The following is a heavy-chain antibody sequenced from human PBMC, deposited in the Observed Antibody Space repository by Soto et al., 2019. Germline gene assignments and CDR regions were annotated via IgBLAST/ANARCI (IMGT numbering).Heavy chain of an antibody. CDR1: GASISDYY. Sequence: SATLSLTFTVSGASISDYYWSWIRQPAGKGLECIGRIYASGNTNYNPSLKSRVTMSVDTSKDQFSLTLNSVTAADTAVYYCARESRSALGTVEHWGRGTLVTVSS. V-gene: IGHV4-4*07. J-gene: IGHJ4*02. D-gene: IGHD6-13*01. CDR3: ARESRSALGTVEH. CDR2: IYASGNT.